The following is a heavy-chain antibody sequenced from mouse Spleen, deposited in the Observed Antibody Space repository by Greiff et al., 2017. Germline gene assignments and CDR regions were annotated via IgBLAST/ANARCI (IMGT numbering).Heavy chain of an antibody. CDR2: IYPGGGYT. CDR3: AELGRGYFDY. Sequence: QVQLQQSGAELVRPGTSVKISCKASGYTFTNYWLGWVKQRPGHGLEWIGDIYPGGGYTNYNEKFKGKATLTADTSSSPAYMQLSSLTSEDSAVYFCAELGRGYFDYWGQGTTLTVSS. CDR1: GYTFTNYW. V-gene: IGHV1-63*02. D-gene: IGHD4-1*01. J-gene: IGHJ2*01.